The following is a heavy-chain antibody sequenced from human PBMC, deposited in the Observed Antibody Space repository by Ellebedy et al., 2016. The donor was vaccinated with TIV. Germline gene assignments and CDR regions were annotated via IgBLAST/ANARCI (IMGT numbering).Heavy chain of an antibody. D-gene: IGHD3-22*01. V-gene: IGHV3-7*04. CDR1: GFIFSSYW. CDR3: ARVYDSIDY. Sequence: GESLKISCAASGFIFSSYWMSWVRQAPGKGLEWVANIKQDGSEKYYVDSVKGRFTISRDNAKNSPYLQMNSLRSEDTAVYYCARVYDSIDYWGQGTLVTVSS. J-gene: IGHJ4*02. CDR2: IKQDGSEK.